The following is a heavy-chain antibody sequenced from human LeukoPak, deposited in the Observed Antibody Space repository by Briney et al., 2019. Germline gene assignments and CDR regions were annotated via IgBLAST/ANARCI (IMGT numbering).Heavy chain of an antibody. J-gene: IGHJ5*02. D-gene: IGHD3-16*01. CDR3: ARQGDHNWFDP. CDR2: MYYTGSP. Sequence: PSEPLSLTCTVSGGPVSNYYWSWIRQPPEKGLEWVAFMYYTGSPKYNPSLQSRVTISVDTSKNQLSLRLSSVTAADTAVYYCARQGDHNWFDPWGQGTLVTVSS. V-gene: IGHV4-59*08. CDR1: GGPVSNYY.